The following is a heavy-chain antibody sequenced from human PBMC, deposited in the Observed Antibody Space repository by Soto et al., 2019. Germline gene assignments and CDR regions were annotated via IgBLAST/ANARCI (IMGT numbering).Heavy chain of an antibody. V-gene: IGHV1-8*01. CDR3: ARAIVDSSGYEGEYFQH. Sequence: QVQLVQSGAEVKKPGASVKVSCKASGYTFTSYDINWVRQATGQGLEWMGWMNPNSGNTGYAQKFQGRVTMTRNTSISTAYMELSSLISEDTAVYYCARAIVDSSGYEGEYFQHWGHGTLVTVSS. CDR1: GYTFTSYD. CDR2: MNPNSGNT. J-gene: IGHJ1*01. D-gene: IGHD3-22*01.